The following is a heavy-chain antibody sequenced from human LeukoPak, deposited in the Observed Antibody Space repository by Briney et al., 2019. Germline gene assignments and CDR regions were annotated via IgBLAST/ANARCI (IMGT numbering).Heavy chain of an antibody. J-gene: IGHJ6*03. CDR1: GYTFTGYY. V-gene: IGHV1-2*02. CDR3: ARDYRNYYYYYMDV. CDR2: INPNSGGT. Sequence: ASVKVSCKASGYTFTGYYMHWVRQAPGQGLEWMGWINPNSGGTNYAQKFQGRVTMTRDTSISTAYMELSRLRSDDTAVYYCARDYRNYYYYYMDVWGKGTTVTVSS. D-gene: IGHD4-11*01.